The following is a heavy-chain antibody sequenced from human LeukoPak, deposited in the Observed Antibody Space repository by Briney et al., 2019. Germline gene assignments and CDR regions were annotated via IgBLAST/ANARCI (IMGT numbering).Heavy chain of an antibody. CDR2: IDPDGSEK. D-gene: IGHD3-10*01. CDR1: GFTFSIYT. J-gene: IGHJ4*02. CDR3: ARIYYFGDNNWRYFDN. Sequence: PGGSLRLSCAASGFTFSIYTMNWVRQAPGKGLEWVANIDPDGSEKQYGDSVKGRFTTSRDNAKNSLYLQMNSLRAEDTAIYYCARIYYFGDNNWRYFDNWGQGTLVTVSS. V-gene: IGHV3-7*01.